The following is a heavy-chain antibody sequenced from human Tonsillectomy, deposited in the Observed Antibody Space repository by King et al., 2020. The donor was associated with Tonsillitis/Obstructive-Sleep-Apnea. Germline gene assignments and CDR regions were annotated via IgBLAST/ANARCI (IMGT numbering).Heavy chain of an antibody. D-gene: IGHD2-2*01. Sequence: SGAEVKKPGASVKVSCKASGYPFTSYYMHWVRQAPGQGLEWMGIINPSGGSTSYAQKFQGRVTMTRDTSTSTVYMELSSLRSEDTAVYYCARDCSSISCLYYYGMDVWGQGTTVTVSS. CDR1: GYPFTSYY. V-gene: IGHV1-46*03. CDR3: ARDCSSISCLYYYGMDV. J-gene: IGHJ6*02. CDR2: INPSGGST.